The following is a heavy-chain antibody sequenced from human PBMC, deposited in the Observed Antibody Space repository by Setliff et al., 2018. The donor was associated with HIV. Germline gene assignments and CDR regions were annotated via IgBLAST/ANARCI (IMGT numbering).Heavy chain of an antibody. J-gene: IGHJ2*01. Sequence: PSETLSLTCAVYGGTVGGHYWGWVRQPPGKGLEWVSGINWDNGDIDYVDSVKGRFTISRDNAKNSLYLQMNSLRAEDTAVYYCARGPYPYFDYGVWYFDLWGRGTLVTVSS. CDR1: GGTVGGHY. CDR2: INWDNGDI. D-gene: IGHD4-17*01. V-gene: IGHV3-20*04. CDR3: ARGPYPYFDYGVWYFDL.